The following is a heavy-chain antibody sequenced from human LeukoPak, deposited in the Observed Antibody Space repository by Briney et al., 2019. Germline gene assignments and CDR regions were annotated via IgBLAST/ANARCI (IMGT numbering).Heavy chain of an antibody. Sequence: ASVKVSCKASGYTFTSYYMHWVRQAPGQGLEWMGIINPSGGSTSYAQKFQGRVTMTRDMSTSTVYMELSSLRSEDTAVYYCSAFSSSGGGFFDYWGQGTLVTVSS. CDR1: GYTFTSYY. CDR2: INPSGGST. V-gene: IGHV1-46*03. CDR3: SAFSSSGGGFFDY. D-gene: IGHD3-16*01. J-gene: IGHJ4*02.